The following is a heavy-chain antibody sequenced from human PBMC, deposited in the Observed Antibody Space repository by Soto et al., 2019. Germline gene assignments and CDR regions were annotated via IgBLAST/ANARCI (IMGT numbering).Heavy chain of an antibody. CDR3: AGGGYCTSTSCYLNWFDP. CDR2: ISYDGSNK. J-gene: IGHJ5*02. Sequence: QVQLVESGGGVVQPGRSLRLSCAASGFTFSSYAMHWVRQAPGKGLEWVALISYDGSNKYYADSVKGRFTISRDNPKNTLYLKMNSLRAEDTAVYYCAGGGYCTSTSCYLNWFDPWGQGTLVSVSS. D-gene: IGHD2-2*01. V-gene: IGHV3-30-3*01. CDR1: GFTFSSYA.